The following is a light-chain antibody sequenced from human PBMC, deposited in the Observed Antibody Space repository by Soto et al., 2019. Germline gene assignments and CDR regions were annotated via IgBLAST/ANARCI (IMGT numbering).Light chain of an antibody. V-gene: IGLV2-14*03. CDR1: SSDVGGYNY. J-gene: IGLJ2*01. Sequence: QSALTQPASVSGSPGQSITISCTGTSSDVGGYNYVSWYQHHPGRAPKLMIYNAFDRPSGVSNRFSGSKSGNTASLTISGLQAEDEADYYCSSYRASNPVVFGGGTQVTVL. CDR2: NAF. CDR3: SSYRASNPVV.